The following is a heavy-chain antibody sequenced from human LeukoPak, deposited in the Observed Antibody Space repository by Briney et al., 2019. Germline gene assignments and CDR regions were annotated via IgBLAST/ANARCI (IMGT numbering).Heavy chain of an antibody. J-gene: IGHJ4*02. Sequence: PGGSLGLSCAACGFTFSSYAMSWVRQAPGKGLEWVSAISGGGGSTYYADSVKGRFTISRDNSRNTLYLQMNSLRAEDTAVYYCAKDRGRSTGYSGSDLTVWGQGTLVTVSS. CDR3: AKDRGRSTGYSGSDLTV. CDR2: ISGGGGST. D-gene: IGHD1-26*01. CDR1: GFTFSSYA. V-gene: IGHV3-23*01.